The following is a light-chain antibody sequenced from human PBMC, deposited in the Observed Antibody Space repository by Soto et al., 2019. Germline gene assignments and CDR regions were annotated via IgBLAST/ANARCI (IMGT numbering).Light chain of an antibody. CDR2: EVT. CDR1: SSDVGGHNF. CDR3: SSYAGGNNIV. J-gene: IGLJ1*01. Sequence: QSVLTQPPSASGSPGQSVTISCPGASSDVGGHNFVSWYQQHPGKAPKLLIYEVTKRPSGVPDRFSGSRSGNTASLTVSGLQAEDEADYYCSSYAGGNNIVFGTGTKLTVL. V-gene: IGLV2-8*01.